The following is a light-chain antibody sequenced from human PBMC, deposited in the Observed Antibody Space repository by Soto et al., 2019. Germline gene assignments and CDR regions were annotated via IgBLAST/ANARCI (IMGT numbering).Light chain of an antibody. CDR3: SSYTSSSIVV. CDR2: DVS. CDR1: SSDVGGYNY. V-gene: IGLV2-14*01. J-gene: IGLJ2*01. Sequence: QSALTQPASVSGSHGQSITISCTGTSSDVGGYNYVSWYQQHPGKAPKLMIYDVSNRPSGVSNRFSGSKSGNTASLTISGLQAEDEADYYCSSYTSSSIVVFGGGTQLTVL.